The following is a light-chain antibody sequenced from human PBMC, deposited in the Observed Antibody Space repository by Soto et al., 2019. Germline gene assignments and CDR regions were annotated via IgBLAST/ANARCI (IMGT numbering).Light chain of an antibody. CDR3: QQYYSYPPS. Sequence: AIRMTQSPSSFSASTGDRVTITCRASQGISSYLAWYQQKPGKAPKLLIYAASTLQSGVPSRFSGSGSGTDFTLTISCLQSEEFATYYCQQYYSYPPSFGGGTKVEIK. J-gene: IGKJ4*01. CDR2: AAS. CDR1: QGISSY. V-gene: IGKV1-8*01.